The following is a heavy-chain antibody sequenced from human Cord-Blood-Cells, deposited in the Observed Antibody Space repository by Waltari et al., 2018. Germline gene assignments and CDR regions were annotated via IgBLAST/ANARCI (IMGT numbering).Heavy chain of an antibody. J-gene: IGHJ3*02. V-gene: IGHV1-69*06. CDR3: ARESRTTWRYSSSSAFDI. Sequence: QVQLVQSGAEVKKTGSSVKVSCKASGRTFSSYAISWVRQAPGQGLEWMGGIIPIFGTANYAQKFQGRVTITADKSTSTAYMELSSLRSEDTAVYYCARESRTTWRYSSSSAFDIWGQGTMVTVSS. CDR2: IIPIFGTA. CDR1: GRTFSSYA. D-gene: IGHD6-6*01.